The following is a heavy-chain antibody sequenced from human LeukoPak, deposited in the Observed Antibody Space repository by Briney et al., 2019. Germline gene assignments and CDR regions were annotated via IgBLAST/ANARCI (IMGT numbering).Heavy chain of an antibody. Sequence: GASVKVSCKASGYTFTSYAMNWVRQAPGQGLEWMGWINTNTGNPTYAQGFTGRFVFSLDTSVSTAYLQISSLKAEDTAVYYCAKNQPPIAAPGPPLYYYGMDVGGQGPPVPVS. V-gene: IGHV7-4-1*02. CDR3: AKNQPPIAAPGPPLYYYGMDV. J-gene: IGHJ6*02. D-gene: IGHD6-13*01. CDR1: GYTFTSYA. CDR2: INTNTGNP.